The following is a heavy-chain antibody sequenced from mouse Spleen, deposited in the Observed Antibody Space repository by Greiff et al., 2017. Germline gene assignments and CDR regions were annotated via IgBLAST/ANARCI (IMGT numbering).Heavy chain of an antibody. CDR1: GFSLTSYG. CDR2: IWSGGST. V-gene: IGHV2-2*01. J-gene: IGHJ3*01. D-gene: IGHD2-4*01. CDR3: ARTSPLYYDYDWFAY. Sequence: VMLVESGPGLVQPSQSLSITCTVSGFSLTSYGVHWVRQSPGKGLEWLGVIWSGGSTDYNAAFISRLSISKDNSKSQVFFKMNSLQADDTAIYYCARTSPLYYDYDWFAYWGQGTLVTVSA.